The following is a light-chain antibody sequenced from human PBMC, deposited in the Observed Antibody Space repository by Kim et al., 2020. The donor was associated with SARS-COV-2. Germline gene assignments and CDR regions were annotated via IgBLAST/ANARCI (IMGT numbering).Light chain of an antibody. CDR1: SLRSYY. CDR3: NSRDSSGNHVL. Sequence: SSELTQDPAASVAMGQTVWITCQGDSLRSYYAIWYQQKPGQAPVLVIYGKNNRTSGIPDRFSGSSSGNTASLTITGAQAEDEAEYYCNSRDSSGNHVLFGGGTQLTDL. V-gene: IGLV3-19*01. J-gene: IGLJ2*01. CDR2: GKN.